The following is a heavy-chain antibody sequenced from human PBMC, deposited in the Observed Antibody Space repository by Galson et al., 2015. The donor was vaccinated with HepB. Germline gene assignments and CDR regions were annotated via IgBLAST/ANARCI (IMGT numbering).Heavy chain of an antibody. J-gene: IGHJ4*02. CDR2: INAGNGNT. CDR1: GYTFTSYA. Sequence: SVKVSCKASGYTFTSYAMHWVRQAPGQRLEWMGWINAGNGNTKYSQKFQGRVTITRDTSASTAYMELSSLRSEDTAVYYCARVPIAAAGINHYWGQGTLVTVSS. V-gene: IGHV1-3*01. D-gene: IGHD6-13*01. CDR3: ARVPIAAAGINHY.